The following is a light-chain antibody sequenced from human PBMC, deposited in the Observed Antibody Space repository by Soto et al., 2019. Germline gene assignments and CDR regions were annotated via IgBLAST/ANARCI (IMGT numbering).Light chain of an antibody. CDR2: DAW. V-gene: IGKV3-11*01. CDR3: RHRDEWPPGAT. CDR1: QSVGNH. J-gene: IGKJ4*01. Sequence: VLTQSPGTLFLSLGERATLSCRASQSVGNHLAWYQQRPGQPPRLLVYDAWNRATGIPARFSGSGSGTDFTLIISSLEPEDSAVYYCRHRDEWPPGATFGGGTKVEI.